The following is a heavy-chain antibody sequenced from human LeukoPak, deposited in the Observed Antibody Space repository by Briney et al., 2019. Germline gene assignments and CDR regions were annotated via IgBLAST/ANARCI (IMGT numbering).Heavy chain of an antibody. CDR2: IKSKTDGGTT. CDR3: TTEESGYDSGFYYYYMDV. CDR1: GFTFSNAW. Sequence: SGGSLRLSCAASGFTFSNAWMSWVRQAPGKGLEWVGRIKSKTDGGTTDYAAPVKGRFTISRDDSKNTLYLQMNSLKTEDTAVYYCTTEESGYDSGFYYYYMDVWGKGTTVTVSS. D-gene: IGHD5-12*01. V-gene: IGHV3-15*01. J-gene: IGHJ6*03.